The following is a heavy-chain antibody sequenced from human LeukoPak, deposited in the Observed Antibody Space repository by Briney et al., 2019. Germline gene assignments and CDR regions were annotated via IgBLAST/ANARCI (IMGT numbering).Heavy chain of an antibody. CDR2: INTNTGNP. J-gene: IGHJ5*02. CDR3: ARRFPYYDSTRNWFDP. Sequence: ASVKVSCKASGYTFTSNYIHWVRQAPGQGLEWMGWINTNTGNPTYAQGFTGRFVFSLDTSVSTAYLQISSLKAEDTAVYYCARRFPYYDSTRNWFDPWGQGTLVTVSS. V-gene: IGHV7-4-1*02. CDR1: GYTFTSNY. D-gene: IGHD3-22*01.